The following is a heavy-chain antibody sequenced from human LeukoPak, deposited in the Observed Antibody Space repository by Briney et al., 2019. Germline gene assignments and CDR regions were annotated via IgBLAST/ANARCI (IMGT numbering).Heavy chain of an antibody. CDR3: ARTLSPLRIAVAGFFDY. J-gene: IGHJ4*02. Sequence: PGGSLRLSCAASGFTFSSYSMNWVRQAPGKGLECVSSVSSSSSTIYYADSVKGRITISRDNAKNSLYLQMNSLRAEDTAVYYCARTLSPLRIAVAGFFDYWGQGTLVTVSS. CDR1: GFTFSSYS. CDR2: VSSSSSTI. V-gene: IGHV3-48*01. D-gene: IGHD6-19*01.